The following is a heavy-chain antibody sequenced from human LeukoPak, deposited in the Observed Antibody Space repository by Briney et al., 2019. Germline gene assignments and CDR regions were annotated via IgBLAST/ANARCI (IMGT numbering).Heavy chain of an antibody. CDR2: SNTDGSST. CDR1: GFTFSRYW. V-gene: IGHV3-74*01. D-gene: IGHD4-11*01. J-gene: IGHJ4*02. CDR3: ARGYSDYYYFDS. Sequence: GGPLRLSCAAPGFTFSRYWMHWVRQAPGKGLVWVSRSNTDGSSTNYADSVKGRFTISRDNAKSTLYLQMNSLRAEDTAVYYCARGYSDYYYFDSWGQGTLVTVSS.